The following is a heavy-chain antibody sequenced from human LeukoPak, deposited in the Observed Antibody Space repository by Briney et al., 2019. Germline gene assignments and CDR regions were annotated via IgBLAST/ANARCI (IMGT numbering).Heavy chain of an antibody. Sequence: SETLSLTCNVYGGSMHDYFWSWIRQPAGKGLEWIGRIYTSGSPNYNPSLKSRVTMSVDTSKNQFSLKLSSVTAADTAVYYCARLSSSWYQDWYFDLWGRGTLVTVSS. CDR1: GGSMHDYF. D-gene: IGHD6-13*01. CDR2: IYTSGSP. V-gene: IGHV4-4*07. J-gene: IGHJ2*01. CDR3: ARLSSSWYQDWYFDL.